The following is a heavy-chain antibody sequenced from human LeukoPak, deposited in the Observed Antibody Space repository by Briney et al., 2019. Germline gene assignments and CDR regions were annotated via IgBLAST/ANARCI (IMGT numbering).Heavy chain of an antibody. CDR1: GFTFSSYE. J-gene: IGHJ4*02. D-gene: IGHD5-12*01. CDR2: ISSSGSTI. CDR3: ARDGDSRYHYEFDY. Sequence: PGGSLRLSCAASGFTFSSYEMNWVRQAPGKGLEWVSYISSSGSTIYYADSVKGRFTISRDNAKNSLYLQMNSLRAEDTAVYYCARDGDSRYHYEFDYWGQGTLVTVSS. V-gene: IGHV3-48*03.